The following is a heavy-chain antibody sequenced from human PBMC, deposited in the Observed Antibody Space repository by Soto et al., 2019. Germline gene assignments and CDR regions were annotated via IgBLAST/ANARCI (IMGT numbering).Heavy chain of an antibody. CDR2: TLYTATT. CDR1: AVSSATYY. Sequence: SQTLSLTCSISAVSSATYYWSCIRHSPRKGLEWIGNTLYTATTNSNPSLKTRIAMSLDTSKNEFSLRLSSVTAADTAVYYCGRLTGSSVLDGFDIWGQGTLVTVSS. D-gene: IGHD1-20*01. CDR3: GRLTGSSVLDGFDI. V-gene: IGHV4-59*01. J-gene: IGHJ3*02.